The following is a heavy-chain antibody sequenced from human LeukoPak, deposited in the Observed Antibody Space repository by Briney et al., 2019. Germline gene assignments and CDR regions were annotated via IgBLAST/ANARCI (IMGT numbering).Heavy chain of an antibody. CDR2: INQDGSEK. CDR3: AREGYYGDSALDY. J-gene: IGHJ4*02. V-gene: IGHV3-7*01. D-gene: IGHD4-17*01. Sequence: GGSLRLSCAASGFTFTTYWMSWVRQAPGKVLEWVANINQDGSEKYYVDSVKGRFTISRDNAKNSLYLQMNSLRAEDTAVYYCAREGYYGDSALDYWGQGTLVTVSS. CDR1: GFTFTTYW.